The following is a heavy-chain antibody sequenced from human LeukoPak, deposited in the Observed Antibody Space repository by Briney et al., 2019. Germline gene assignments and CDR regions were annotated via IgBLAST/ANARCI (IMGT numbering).Heavy chain of an antibody. CDR3: ARARPWDSSRSYYFGMDV. Sequence: GGSLRLSCAASGFTFSSYAMHWVRQAPGKGLEWVAVISYDGSNKYYADSVRGRFSISRDSSKNTVYLQMNSLRDEDTAVYYCARARPWDSSRSYYFGMDVWGHGTTVTVSS. V-gene: IGHV3-30-3*01. D-gene: IGHD3-22*01. CDR1: GFTFSSYA. J-gene: IGHJ6*02. CDR2: ISYDGSNK.